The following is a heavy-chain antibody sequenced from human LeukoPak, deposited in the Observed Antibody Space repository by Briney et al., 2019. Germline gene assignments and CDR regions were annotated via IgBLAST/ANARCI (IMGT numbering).Heavy chain of an antibody. CDR1: GFTFSSYA. CDR2: ISGSGGST. J-gene: IGHJ4*02. Sequence: GGSLRLSCAASGFTFSSYAMSWVRQAPGKGLEWVSAISGSGGSTYYADSVKGRFTISRDNSKNTLYLQMNSLRAEDTAVYYCAKSLGYCSSTSCYNFVYFDYWGQGNLVTVSS. CDR3: AKSLGYCSSTSCYNFVYFDY. D-gene: IGHD2-2*02. V-gene: IGHV3-23*01.